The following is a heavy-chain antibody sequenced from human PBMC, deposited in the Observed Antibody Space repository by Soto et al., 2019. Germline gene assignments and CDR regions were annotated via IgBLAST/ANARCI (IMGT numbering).Heavy chain of an antibody. J-gene: IGHJ5*02. CDR1: GFSLSTSGVG. D-gene: IGHD3-16*01. V-gene: IGHV2-5*02. CDR2: IYWDDDK. Sequence: QITLKESGPTRVKPTQTLTLTCTFSGFSLSTSGVGVGWIRQPPGKALEWLALIYWDDDKRYSPSLKSRLTITKDTSKKQVVITMTNTDPVYTATYSCAHRRPEAGGYGSWGQGTLVTVSS. CDR3: AHRRPEAGGYGS.